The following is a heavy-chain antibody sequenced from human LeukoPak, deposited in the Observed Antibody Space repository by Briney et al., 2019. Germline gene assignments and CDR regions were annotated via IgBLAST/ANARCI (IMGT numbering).Heavy chain of an antibody. CDR3: AKKGVSSGYYYYDDY. D-gene: IGHD3-22*01. J-gene: IGHJ4*02. V-gene: IGHV3-23*01. Sequence: GGSLRLSCAASGFTFSSYAMSWVRQAPGKGLEWVSAISGSGGSTYYADSVKGRFTISRDNSKNTLYLQMNSLRAGDTAVYYCAKKGVSSGYYYYDDYWGQGTLVTVSS. CDR2: ISGSGGST. CDR1: GFTFSSYA.